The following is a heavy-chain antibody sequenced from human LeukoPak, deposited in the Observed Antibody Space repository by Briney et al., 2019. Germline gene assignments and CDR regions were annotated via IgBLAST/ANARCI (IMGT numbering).Heavy chain of an antibody. D-gene: IGHD1-26*01. J-gene: IGHJ4*02. Sequence: SETLSLTCTLSGGSLTTVGDYWSSIPRHPGKGLEWIGYIYYSGSTNYNPSLKSRVTISVDTSKNQFSLKLSSVTAADTAVYYCARGATEDPFDYWGQGTLVTVSS. CDR2: IYYSGST. CDR1: GGSLTTVGDY. CDR3: ARGATEDPFDY. V-gene: IGHV4-61*08.